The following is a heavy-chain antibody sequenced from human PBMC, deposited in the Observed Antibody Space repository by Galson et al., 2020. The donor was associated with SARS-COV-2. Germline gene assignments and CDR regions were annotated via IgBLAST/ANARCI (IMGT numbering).Heavy chain of an antibody. D-gene: IGHD3-10*01. Sequence: ASVKVSCKASGYTFTGYHMHWVRQAPGQGLEWMGWINPNSGGTNYAQKFQGRVTMTRDTSISTAYMELSRLRSDDTAVYYCARGERGYYGSGSYLKVDYWGQGTLVTVSS. CDR2: INPNSGGT. CDR3: ARGERGYYGSGSYLKVDY. J-gene: IGHJ4*02. CDR1: GYTFTGYH. V-gene: IGHV1-2*02.